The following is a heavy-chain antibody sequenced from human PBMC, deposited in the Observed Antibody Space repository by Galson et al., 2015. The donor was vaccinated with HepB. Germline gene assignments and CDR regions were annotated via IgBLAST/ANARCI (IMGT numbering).Heavy chain of an antibody. V-gene: IGHV7-4-1*02. CDR3: AREVRSTNFDAVDI. J-gene: IGHJ3*02. CDR2: INTNTGNP. CDR1: GYTFTSYA. D-gene: IGHD3-10*01. Sequence: SVKVSCKASGYTFTSYAMNWVRQAPGQGLEWMGWINTNTGNPTYAQGFTGRFVFSLDTSVSTAYLQISSLKAEDTAVYYCAREVRSTNFDAVDIWGQGTMVTVSS.